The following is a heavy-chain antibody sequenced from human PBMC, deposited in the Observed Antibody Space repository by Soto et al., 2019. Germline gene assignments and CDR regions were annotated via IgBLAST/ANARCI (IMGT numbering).Heavy chain of an antibody. CDR1: GGTFSSYA. CDR2: IIPIFGTA. J-gene: IGHJ6*02. V-gene: IGHV1-69*06. Sequence: QVQLVQAGAEVKKPGSSVKVSCKASGGTFSSYAISWVRQAPGQGLEGMGGIIPIFGTANYAQKFQGRVTITADKSTSTAYKALSSLRSEDTGVYYCARDLGWGNGYVFGLYYYGMDVWGQGTTVTVSS. CDR3: ARDLGWGNGYVFGLYYYGMDV. D-gene: IGHD3-22*01.